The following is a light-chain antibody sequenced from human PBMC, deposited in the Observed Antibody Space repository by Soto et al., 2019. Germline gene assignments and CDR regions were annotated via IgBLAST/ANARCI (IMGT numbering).Light chain of an antibody. CDR1: QNVLYRSSNKSY. CDR3: QQYYKTPYT. CDR2: WAS. J-gene: IGKJ2*01. V-gene: IGKV4-1*01. Sequence: DIVMTQSPDFLAVSLGERATITCKSSQNVLYRSSNKSYLAWYQQRPGQPPRLLLYWASTRESGVPDRFIGSRSDKDFTLTISSLQAGDESIYHCQQYYKTPYTFGKGTNLEIK.